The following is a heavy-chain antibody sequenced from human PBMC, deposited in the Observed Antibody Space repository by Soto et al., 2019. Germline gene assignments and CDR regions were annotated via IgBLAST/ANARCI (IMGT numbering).Heavy chain of an antibody. V-gene: IGHV3-23*01. CDR1: GFTLASYA. CDR3: AKDALEYCSGGSCHQTNYYYYYYMDV. D-gene: IGHD2-15*01. CDR2: ISGSGGST. Sequence: GGSLILSCAPPGFTLASYAMSWVRKAPGKGLEWASAISGSGGSTYYADSVKGRFTISRDNSKNTLYLQMNSLRAEDTAVYYCAKDALEYCSGGSCHQTNYYYYYYMDVWGKGT. J-gene: IGHJ6*03.